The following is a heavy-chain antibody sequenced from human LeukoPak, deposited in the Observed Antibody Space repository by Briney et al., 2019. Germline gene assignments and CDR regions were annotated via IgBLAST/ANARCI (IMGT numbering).Heavy chain of an antibody. V-gene: IGHV4-39*01. CDR3: ARRYYYDSSLDY. CDR2: IYYSGST. CDR1: GGSISSSSYY. D-gene: IGHD3-22*01. Sequence: SETLSLTCTVSGGSISSSSYYWGWIRQPPGKGLEWIGSIYYSGSTYYNPSLKSRVTISVDTSKNQFSLKLSSVTAADTAVYYCARRYYYDSSLDYWGQGTLVTVSS. J-gene: IGHJ4*02.